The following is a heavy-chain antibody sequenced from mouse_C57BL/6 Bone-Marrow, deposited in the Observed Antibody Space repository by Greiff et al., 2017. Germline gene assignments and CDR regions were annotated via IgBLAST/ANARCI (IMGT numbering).Heavy chain of an antibody. D-gene: IGHD2-10*01. J-gene: IGHJ3*01. CDR1: GFNIKDDY. CDR3: TNLLAWFAY. V-gene: IGHV14-4*01. CDR2: IDPENGDT. Sequence: EVQGVESGAELVRPGASVKLSCTASGFNIKDDYMHWVKQRPEQGLEWIGWIDPENGDTEYASKFQGKATITADTSSNTAYLQLSSLTSEDTAVYYCTNLLAWFAYWGQGTLVTVSA.